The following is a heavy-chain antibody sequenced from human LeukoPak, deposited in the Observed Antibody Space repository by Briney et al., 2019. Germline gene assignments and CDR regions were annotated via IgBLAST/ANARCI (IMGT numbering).Heavy chain of an antibody. CDR1: GGSISSYY. Sequence: SETLSLTYTVSGGSISSYYWGWIRQPPGNRLGWIGSIYYSGSTYYNPSLKSRVTISVDTSKNQFSLKLSSVTAADTAVYYCARHPLIRVSDAFDIWGQGTMVTVSS. D-gene: IGHD5/OR15-5a*01. J-gene: IGHJ3*02. CDR3: ARHPLIRVSDAFDI. V-gene: IGHV4-39*01. CDR2: IYYSGST.